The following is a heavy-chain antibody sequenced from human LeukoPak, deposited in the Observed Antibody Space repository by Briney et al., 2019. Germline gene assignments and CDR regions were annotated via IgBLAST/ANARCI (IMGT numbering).Heavy chain of an antibody. CDR1: GFTFSSYG. J-gene: IGHJ6*03. V-gene: IGHV3-30*02. CDR3: AKGAKRLGYCSGGTCYSNYDYYYMDV. CDR2: IRLDASYK. D-gene: IGHD2-15*01. Sequence: PGGSLRLSCAASGFTFSSYGMHWVRQAPGKGLEWVAFIRLDASYKYYADSVKGRFTISRDNSKNTLYLQMNSLRAEDTAVYYCAKGAKRLGYCSGGTCYSNYDYYYMDVWGKGTTVTISS.